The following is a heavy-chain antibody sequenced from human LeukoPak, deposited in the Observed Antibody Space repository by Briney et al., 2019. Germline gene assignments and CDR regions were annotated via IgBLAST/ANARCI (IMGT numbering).Heavy chain of an antibody. V-gene: IGHV5-51*01. D-gene: IGHD1-14*01. CDR3: ARDLTMGPRWFDP. CDR2: IYPGDSDT. CDR1: GYSFTSYW. Sequence: GESLKISCKGSGYSFTSYWIAWVRQMPGKGLEWMGIIYPGDSDTRYSPSFQGQVTISADKSINTAYLQWSSLEASDTAMYYCARDLTMGPRWFDPWGQGTLVTVSS. J-gene: IGHJ5*02.